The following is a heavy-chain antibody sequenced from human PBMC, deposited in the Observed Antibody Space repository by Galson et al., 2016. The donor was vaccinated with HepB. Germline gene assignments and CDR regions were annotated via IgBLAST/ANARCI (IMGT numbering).Heavy chain of an antibody. J-gene: IGHJ6*02. Sequence: LSLTCTVSGGSISSSSYYWGWIRQPPGKGLEWIGSIYYSGSTYYNPSLKSRVTISVDTSKNQFSLKLSSVTAADTAVYYCARDPGYGSGSSWGYYYYGMDVWGQGTTVTVSS. CDR2: IYYSGST. D-gene: IGHD3-10*01. CDR3: ARDPGYGSGSSWGYYYYGMDV. CDR1: GGSISSSSYY. V-gene: IGHV4-39*07.